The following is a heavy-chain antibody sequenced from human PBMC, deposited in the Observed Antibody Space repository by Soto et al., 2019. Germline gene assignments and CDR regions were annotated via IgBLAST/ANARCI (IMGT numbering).Heavy chain of an antibody. Sequence: HPGGSLRLSCAASRLTFSSHGMSWVRQAPGKGLEWVSNISGNGTSTYYADSVRGRFTISRDNSKNTLYPEMNSLRADDTAVYYCATGGWLRHNDNWGQGTLVTVSS. CDR3: ATGGWLRHNDN. CDR1: RLTFSSHG. J-gene: IGHJ4*02. V-gene: IGHV3-23*01. D-gene: IGHD5-12*01. CDR2: ISGNGTST.